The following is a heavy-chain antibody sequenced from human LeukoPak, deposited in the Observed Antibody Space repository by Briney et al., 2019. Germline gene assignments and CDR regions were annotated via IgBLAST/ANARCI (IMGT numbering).Heavy chain of an antibody. V-gene: IGHV1-2*02. CDR2: INPKSGAT. J-gene: IGHJ4*02. D-gene: IGHD3-22*01. Sequence: ASVKVSCKTSGYTFTDYYIHWVRQAPGQGLEWMGWINPKSGATKYAQNFQGRVTMTRDRPITTVNMELSRLRYDDRAVYYCARGASLTYYYESGDYYLFDYWGQGTLVTVSS. CDR1: GYTFTDYY. CDR3: ARGASLTYYYESGDYYLFDY.